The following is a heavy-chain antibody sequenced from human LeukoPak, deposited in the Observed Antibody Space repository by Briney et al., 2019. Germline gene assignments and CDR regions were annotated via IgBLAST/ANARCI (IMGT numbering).Heavy chain of an antibody. V-gene: IGHV4-39*07. CDR3: ARGKGPYDYVWGSYRPYYYYYMDV. D-gene: IGHD3-16*02. CDR2: IYYSGST. Sequence: SETLSLTCTVSGGSISSSSYYWGWIRQPPGKGLEWIGSIYYSGSTYYNPSLKSRVTISVDTSKNQFSLKLSSVTAADTAVYYCARGKGPYDYVWGSYRPYYYYYMDVWGKGTTVTVSS. J-gene: IGHJ6*03. CDR1: GGSISSSSYY.